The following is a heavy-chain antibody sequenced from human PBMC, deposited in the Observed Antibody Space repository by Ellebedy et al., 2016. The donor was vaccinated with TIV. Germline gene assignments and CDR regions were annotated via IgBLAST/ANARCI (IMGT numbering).Heavy chain of an antibody. CDR3: ARDRRDGMDV. D-gene: IGHD3-10*01. V-gene: IGHV4-59*08. Sequence: MPSETLSLTCTVSGGSISSYYWSWIRQSPWKGLEWIGYIYYSGSTNYNPSLKSRVTISVDTSKNQFSLKLSSVTAADTAVYYCARDRRDGMDVWGQGTTVTVSS. CDR1: GGSISSYY. J-gene: IGHJ6*02. CDR2: IYYSGST.